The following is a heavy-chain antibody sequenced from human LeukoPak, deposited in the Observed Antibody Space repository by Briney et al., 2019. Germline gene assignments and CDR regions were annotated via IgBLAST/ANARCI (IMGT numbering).Heavy chain of an antibody. J-gene: IGHJ6*04. CDR1: GFTFSSYE. D-gene: IGHD3-10*02. V-gene: IGHV3-48*03. CDR3: AELGITMIGGV. CDR2: ISSSGSTI. Sequence: GWSLRLSCAASGFTFSSYEMNWLRQAPGKGLEWVSYISSSGSTIYYADSVKGRFIISRDNAKNSLYLQMNSLRAEDTAVYYCAELGITMIGGVWGKGTTVTISS.